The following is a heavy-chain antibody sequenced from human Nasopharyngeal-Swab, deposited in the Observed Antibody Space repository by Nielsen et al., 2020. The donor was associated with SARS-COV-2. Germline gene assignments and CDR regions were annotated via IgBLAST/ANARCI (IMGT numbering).Heavy chain of an antibody. J-gene: IGHJ5*02. V-gene: IGHV4-39*01. D-gene: IGHD6-13*01. CDR1: GGSIKTNTYY. CDR3: ARAGGIIGSWYSQSDDWFDP. CDR2: LSYSGRT. Sequence: GSLRLSCPVAGGSIKTNTYYWAWVRQPPGKGLEWIGSLSYSGRTYYNPSLKSRVTTSVDTTKNQFSLRLTSVTAADTAVYYCARAGGIIGSWYSQSDDWFDPWGQGTLVTVSS.